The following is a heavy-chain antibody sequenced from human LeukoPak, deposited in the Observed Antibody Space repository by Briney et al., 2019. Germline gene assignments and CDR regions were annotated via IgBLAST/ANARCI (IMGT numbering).Heavy chain of an antibody. D-gene: IGHD5-18*01. J-gene: IGHJ4*02. CDR2: IYPGDSDT. V-gene: IGHV5-51*01. Sequence: GESLKISCKGSGYSFTSYWIGWVRQMPGKGLEWMGIIYPGDSDTRYSPSFQGQVTISADKSISTAYLQWSSLKASDTAMYYCASWSAMVNDSFDHWGQGTLVTVSS. CDR3: ASWSAMVNDSFDH. CDR1: GYSFTSYW.